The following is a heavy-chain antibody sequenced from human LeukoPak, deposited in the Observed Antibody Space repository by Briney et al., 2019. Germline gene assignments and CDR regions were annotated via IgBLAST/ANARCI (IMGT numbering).Heavy chain of an antibody. CDR1: GFTFGSYS. V-gene: IGHV3-48*01. CDR3: ARDARTMVRGVINY. CDR2: ISSSSSTI. Sequence: GGSLRLSCAASGFTFGSYSMNWVRQAPGKGLEWVSYISSSSSTIYYADSVKGRFAISRDNAKNSLYLQMNSLRAEDTAVYYCARDARTMVRGVINYWGQGTLVTVSS. J-gene: IGHJ4*02. D-gene: IGHD3-10*01.